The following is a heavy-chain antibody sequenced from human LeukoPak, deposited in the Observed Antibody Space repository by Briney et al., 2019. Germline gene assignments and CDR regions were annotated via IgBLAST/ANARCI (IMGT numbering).Heavy chain of an antibody. J-gene: IGHJ4*02. CDR3: AREPAAAGSFDY. D-gene: IGHD6-13*01. V-gene: IGHV4-4*07. CDR1: GGSISSYY. Sequence: KSSETLSLTCTVSGGSISSYYWSWIRQPAGKGLEWIGRIYISGSTNYNPSLKSRVTMSVDTSKNQFSLKLSSVTAADTAVYYCAREPAAAGSFDYWSQGTLVTVSS. CDR2: IYISGST.